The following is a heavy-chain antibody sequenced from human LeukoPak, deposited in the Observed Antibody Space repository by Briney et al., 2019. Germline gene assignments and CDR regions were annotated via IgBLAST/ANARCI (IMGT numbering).Heavy chain of an antibody. CDR3: AREGLELGERAFDI. CDR1: GFTFDDYA. CDR2: ISWNSGSI. V-gene: IGHV3-9*01. Sequence: GGSLRLSCAASGFTFDDYAMHWVRQAPGKGLEWVSGISWNSGSIGYADSVKGRFTISRDNAKNSLYLQMNSLRAEDTAVYYCAREGLELGERAFDIWGQGTMVTVSS. D-gene: IGHD1-7*01. J-gene: IGHJ3*02.